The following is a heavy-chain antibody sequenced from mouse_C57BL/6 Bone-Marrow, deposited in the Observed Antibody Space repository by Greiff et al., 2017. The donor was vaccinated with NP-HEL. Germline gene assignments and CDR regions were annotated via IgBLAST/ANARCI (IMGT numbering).Heavy chain of an antibody. CDR3: ARESQLEDFDY. CDR1: GFTFSDYG. Sequence: DVKLVESGGGLVKPGGSLKLSCAASGFTFSDYGMHWVRQAPEKGLEWVAYISSGSSTIYYADTVKGRFTISRDNAKNTLFLQMTSLRSEDTAMYYCARESQLEDFDYWGQGTTLTVSS. V-gene: IGHV5-17*01. D-gene: IGHD3-1*01. J-gene: IGHJ2*01. CDR2: ISSGSSTI.